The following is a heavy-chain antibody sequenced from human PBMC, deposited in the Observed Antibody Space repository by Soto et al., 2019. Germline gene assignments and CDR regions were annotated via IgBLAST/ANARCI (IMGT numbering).Heavy chain of an antibody. CDR3: AHKGGGDRILDY. Sequence: QITLKESGPTLVKPTQTLTLTCTFSGFSLSTRGVGVAWIRQPPGKALESLGLIYWDGFKHYSPSLESRLTIREETAKNQVVLTMTNMDPVDTATYYCAHKGGGDRILDYWGQGTLVTVSS. CDR1: GFSLSTRGVG. J-gene: IGHJ4*02. CDR2: IYWDGFK. D-gene: IGHD3-16*01. V-gene: IGHV2-5*02.